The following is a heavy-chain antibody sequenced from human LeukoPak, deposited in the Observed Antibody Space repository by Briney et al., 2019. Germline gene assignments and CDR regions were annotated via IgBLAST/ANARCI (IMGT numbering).Heavy chain of an antibody. CDR2: ISAYNGNT. J-gene: IGHJ4*02. D-gene: IGHD3-22*01. Sequence: ASVKGSCKASGYTFTSYGISWVRQAPGQGLEWMGWISAYNGNTNYAQKLQGRVTMTTDTSTSTAYMELSSLRSEDTAIYYCARTYDTSGYGYWGQGTLVTVSS. V-gene: IGHV1-18*01. CDR1: GYTFTSYG. CDR3: ARTYDTSGYGY.